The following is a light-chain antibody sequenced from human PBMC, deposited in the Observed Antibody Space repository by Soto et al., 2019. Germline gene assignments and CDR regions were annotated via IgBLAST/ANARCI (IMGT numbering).Light chain of an antibody. J-gene: IGKJ1*01. CDR3: QKYNSAPWT. V-gene: IGKV1-27*01. CDR2: VAS. CDR1: QGISNY. Sequence: DIQMTQSPSSLSASVGDRVTITCRASQGISNYLAWYQQQPGKVPKLLIYVASTLQSVVPSRFSGSGSGTDFTLTISSLQPEYVATYYCQKYNSAPWTFGQGTKVEIK.